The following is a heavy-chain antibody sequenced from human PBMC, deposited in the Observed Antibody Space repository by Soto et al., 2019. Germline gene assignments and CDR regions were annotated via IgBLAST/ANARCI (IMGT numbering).Heavy chain of an antibody. Sequence: ASVKVSCKASGYTFTGYYMHWVRQAPGQGLEWMGWINPNSGGTNYAQKFQGRVTMTRDTSISTAYMELSRLRSDDTAMYYCARFKRTDYDILTGYSDYWGQGTLVTVSS. D-gene: IGHD3-9*01. CDR3: ARFKRTDYDILTGYSDY. CDR1: GYTFTGYY. V-gene: IGHV1-2*02. CDR2: INPNSGGT. J-gene: IGHJ4*02.